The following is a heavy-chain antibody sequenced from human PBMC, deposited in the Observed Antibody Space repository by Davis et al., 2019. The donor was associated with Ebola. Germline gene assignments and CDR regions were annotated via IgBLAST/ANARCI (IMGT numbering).Heavy chain of an antibody. V-gene: IGHV3-48*02. CDR1: GFTFSSYS. J-gene: IGHJ6*02. Sequence: GGSLRLSCAASGFTFSSYSMNWVRQAPGKGLEWVSYISSSSSTIYYADSVKGRFTISRDNAKNSLYLQMNSLRDEDTAVYYCAREKVTMVQGVIIYYYGMDVWGQGTTVTVSS. D-gene: IGHD3-10*01. CDR2: ISSSSSTI. CDR3: AREKVTMVQGVIIYYYGMDV.